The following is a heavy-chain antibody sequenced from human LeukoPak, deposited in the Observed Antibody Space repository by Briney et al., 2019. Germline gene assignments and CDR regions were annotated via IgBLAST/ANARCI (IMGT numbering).Heavy chain of an antibody. D-gene: IGHD2-15*01. Sequence: ASVKVSCKASGYTFTGYFMHWVRQAPGQGLEWMGWINPNSGGTNYAQKFQGRVTMTRDTSISTAYMELSRLRSDDTAVYYCAREDMSGAEDYWGQGTLVIVSS. CDR1: GYTFTGYF. V-gene: IGHV1-2*02. CDR2: INPNSGGT. CDR3: AREDMSGAEDY. J-gene: IGHJ4*02.